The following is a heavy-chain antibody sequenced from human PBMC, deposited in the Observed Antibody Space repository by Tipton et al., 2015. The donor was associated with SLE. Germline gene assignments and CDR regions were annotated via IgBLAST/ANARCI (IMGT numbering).Heavy chain of an antibody. CDR1: GVSISSSRYYSS. CDR2: ISSTGST. V-gene: IGHV4-61*02. CDR3: ARRVLLGLGDYLYMDV. Sequence: TLSLTCTVSGVSISSSRYYSSWSWIRQSGKGLEWIGRISSTGSTNYNPSLKSRVTISVDTSKNQFSLKLSSVTAADTAVYYCARRVLLGLGDYLYMDVWGKGTTVTVSS. J-gene: IGHJ6*03. D-gene: IGHD3-10*01.